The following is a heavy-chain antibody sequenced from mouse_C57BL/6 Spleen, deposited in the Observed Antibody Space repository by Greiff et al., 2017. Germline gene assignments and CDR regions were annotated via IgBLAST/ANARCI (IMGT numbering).Heavy chain of an antibody. CDR1: GYTFTSYW. D-gene: IGHD1-1*01. J-gene: IGHJ2*01. CDR2: IDPSDSYT. CDR3: ARPGGGTTVVEDY. V-gene: IGHV1-50*01. Sequence: QVQLQQPGAELVKPGASVKLSCKASGYTFTSYWMQWVKQRPGQGLEWIGEIDPSDSYTNYNQKFKGKATLTVDTSSSPAYMQLSSLTSEDSAVYYCARPGGGTTVVEDYWGQGTTLTVSS.